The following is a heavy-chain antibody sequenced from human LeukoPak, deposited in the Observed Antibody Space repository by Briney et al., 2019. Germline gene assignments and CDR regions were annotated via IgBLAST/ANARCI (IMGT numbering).Heavy chain of an antibody. CDR3: AKGPQVGSGYHPDY. D-gene: IGHD3-22*01. V-gene: IGHV3-23*01. CDR2: ISGSGGST. Sequence: GGSLRLSCAASGFTLSSYAMSWVRQAPGRGLEWVSVISGSGGSTYYADSVKGRFTISRDNSKNTLYLQMNSLRVEDTAVYYCAKGPQVGSGYHPDYWGQGTLVTASS. CDR1: GFTLSSYA. J-gene: IGHJ4*02.